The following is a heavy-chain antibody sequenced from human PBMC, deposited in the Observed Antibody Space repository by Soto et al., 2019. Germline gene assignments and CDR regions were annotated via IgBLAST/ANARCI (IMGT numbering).Heavy chain of an antibody. CDR2: ISYDGSNK. J-gene: IGHJ6*02. V-gene: IGHV3-30-3*01. D-gene: IGHD6-13*01. CDR3: ARDVDSSSWFDWRGYYYYGMDV. Sequence: GGSLRLSCATSGFTFSSYAMHWVRQAPGKGLEWVAVISYDGSNKYYADSVKGRFTISRDNSKNTLYLQMNSLRAEDTAVYYCARDVDSSSWFDWRGYYYYGMDVWGQGTTVTVSS. CDR1: GFTFSSYA.